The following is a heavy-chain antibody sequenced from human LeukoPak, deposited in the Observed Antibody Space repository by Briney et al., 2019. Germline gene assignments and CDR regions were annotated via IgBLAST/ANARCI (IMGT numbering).Heavy chain of an antibody. CDR2: ISSSSSYI. CDR3: AKDQARNTWFFDY. CDR1: GFTFSSYS. V-gene: IGHV3-21*01. J-gene: IGHJ4*02. Sequence: GGSLRLSCAASGFTFSSYSMNWVRQAPGKGLEWVSSISSSSSYIYYADSVKGRFTISRDNAKNSLYLQMNSLRAEDTAVYYCAKDQARNTWFFDYWGQGTLVTVSS. D-gene: IGHD5-12*01.